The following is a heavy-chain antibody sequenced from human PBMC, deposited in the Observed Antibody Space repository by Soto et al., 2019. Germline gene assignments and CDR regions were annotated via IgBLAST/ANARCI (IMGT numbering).Heavy chain of an antibody. CDR1: GFTFSSYA. CDR3: ARDDHSQLVPGYYYGMDV. V-gene: IGHV3-30-3*01. J-gene: IGHJ6*02. D-gene: IGHD6-13*01. CDR2: ISYDGSNK. Sequence: PGGSLRLSCAASGFTFSSYAMHWFRQAPGKGLEWVAVISYDGSNKYYADSVKGRFTISRDNSKNTLYLQMNSLRAEDTAVYYCARDDHSQLVPGYYYGMDVWGQGTTVTVSS.